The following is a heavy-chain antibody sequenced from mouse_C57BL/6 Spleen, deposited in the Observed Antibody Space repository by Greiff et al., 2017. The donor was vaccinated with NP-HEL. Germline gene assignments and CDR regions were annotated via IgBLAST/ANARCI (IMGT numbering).Heavy chain of an antibody. J-gene: IGHJ4*01. CDR3: ARWEYDYDAMDY. V-gene: IGHV1-80*01. D-gene: IGHD2-10*02. Sequence: QVQLQQSGAELVKPGASVKISCKASGYAFSSYWMNWVKQRPGKGLEWIGKIYPGDGDTNYNGKLKGKATLTADKSSSTAYMQLSSLTSEDSAVYFCARWEYDYDAMDYWGQGTSVTVSS. CDR1: GYAFSSYW. CDR2: IYPGDGDT.